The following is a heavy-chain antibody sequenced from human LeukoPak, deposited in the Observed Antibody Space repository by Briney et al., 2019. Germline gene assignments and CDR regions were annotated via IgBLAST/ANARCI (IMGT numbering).Heavy chain of an antibody. CDR1: GYRFTSYW. Sequence: GESLKISCKGSGYRFTSYWIGWVRQMPGKGLEWMGIIYPGDSDTRYSPSFQGQVTISADKSISTAYLQWSSLKASDTAMYYCARREGYYGSEPPTHSPYGMDVWGQGTTVTVSS. V-gene: IGHV5-51*01. J-gene: IGHJ6*02. D-gene: IGHD3-10*01. CDR3: ARREGYYGSEPPTHSPYGMDV. CDR2: IYPGDSDT.